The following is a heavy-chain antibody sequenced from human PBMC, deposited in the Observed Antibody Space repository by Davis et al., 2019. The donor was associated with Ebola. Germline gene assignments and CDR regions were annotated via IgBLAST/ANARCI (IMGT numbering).Heavy chain of an antibody. CDR3: ARARIAVAGTRNYYYYGMDV. Sequence: AASVKVSCKASGGTFSSYAISWVRQAPGQGLEWMGGIIPIFVTSNYAQKFQGRVTITADESTSTAYMELSSLRSEDTAVYYCARARIAVAGTRNYYYYGMDVWGQGTTVTVSS. V-gene: IGHV1-69*13. J-gene: IGHJ6*02. CDR2: IIPIFVTS. CDR1: GGTFSSYA. D-gene: IGHD6-19*01.